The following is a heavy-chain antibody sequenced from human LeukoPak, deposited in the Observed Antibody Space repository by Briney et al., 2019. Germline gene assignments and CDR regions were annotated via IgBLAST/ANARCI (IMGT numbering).Heavy chain of an antibody. CDR1: GFTFSSYG. D-gene: IGHD3-22*01. V-gene: IGHV3-30*18. CDR3: AKDLDYYDSSAQPFDY. J-gene: IGHJ4*02. CDR2: ISYDGSNK. Sequence: GGSLRLSRAASGFTFSSYGMHWVRQAPGKGLEWVAVISYDGSNKYYADSVKGRFTISRDNSKNTLYLQMNSLRAEDTAVYYCAKDLDYYDSSAQPFDYWGRGTLVTASS.